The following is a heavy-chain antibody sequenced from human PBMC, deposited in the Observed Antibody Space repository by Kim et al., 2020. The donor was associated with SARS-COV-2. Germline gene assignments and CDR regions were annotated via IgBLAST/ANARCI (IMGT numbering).Heavy chain of an antibody. CDR3: AKDMSSSVWPGFDP. Sequence: ADSVKGRFTISKDNAKNYLYLQMNSLRAEDTALYYCAKDMSSSVWPGFDPWGQGTLVTVSS. V-gene: IGHV3-9*01. D-gene: IGHD3-16*01. J-gene: IGHJ5*02.